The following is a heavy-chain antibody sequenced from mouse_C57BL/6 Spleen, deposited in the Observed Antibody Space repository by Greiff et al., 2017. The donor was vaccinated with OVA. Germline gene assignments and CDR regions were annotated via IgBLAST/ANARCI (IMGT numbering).Heavy chain of an antibody. V-gene: IGHV1-55*01. CDR3: ARYHPYYAMDY. Sequence: QVHVKQPGAELVKPGASVKMSCKASGYTFTSYWITWVKQRPGQGLEWIGDIYPGSGSTNYNEKFKSKATLTVDTSSSTAYMQLSSLTSEDSAVYYCARYHPYYAMDYWGQGTSVTVSS. J-gene: IGHJ4*01. CDR1: GYTFTSYW. CDR2: IYPGSGST.